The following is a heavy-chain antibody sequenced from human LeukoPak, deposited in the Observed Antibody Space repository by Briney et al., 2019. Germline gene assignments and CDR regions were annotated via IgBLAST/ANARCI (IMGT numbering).Heavy chain of an antibody. Sequence: GGSLRLSCAASGFTFSSFAMSWVRQAPGKGLEWVSAISGSGGSTYYADSVKGRFTISRYNSKNTLYLQMNSLRAEDTAVYYCAKGGSSGPPRDYFDYWGQGTLVTVSS. CDR3: AKGGSSGPPRDYFDY. CDR2: ISGSGGST. CDR1: GFTFSSFA. V-gene: IGHV3-23*01. D-gene: IGHD6-19*01. J-gene: IGHJ4*02.